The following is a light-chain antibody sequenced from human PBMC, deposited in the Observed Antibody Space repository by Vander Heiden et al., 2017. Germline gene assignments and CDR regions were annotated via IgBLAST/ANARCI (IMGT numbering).Light chain of an antibody. CDR2: GAS. V-gene: IGKV3-15*01. CDR3: QQDYTWQT. Sequence: EIVMTQSPGTLSMSPGESATLSCRASQSVSNNLAWYQQKPGQAPRLLMFGASSRATGIPGRFSGSGSGTDFTLTISSLQSEDIAVYYWQQDYTWQTFGQGTKLEIK. CDR1: QSVSNN. J-gene: IGKJ2*01.